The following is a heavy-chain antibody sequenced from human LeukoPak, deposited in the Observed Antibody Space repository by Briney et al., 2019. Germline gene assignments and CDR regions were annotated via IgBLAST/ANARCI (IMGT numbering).Heavy chain of an antibody. CDR1: GGSISSGGYY. CDR2: IYYSGST. CDR3: ARGRYSYGSLFDY. D-gene: IGHD5-18*01. V-gene: IGHV4-61*08. Sequence: SETLSLTCTVSGGSISSGGYYWSWIRQPPGKGLEWIGYIYYSGSTNYNPSLKSRVTISVDTSKNQFSLKLSSVTAADTAVYYCARGRYSYGSLFDYWGQGTLVTVSS. J-gene: IGHJ4*02.